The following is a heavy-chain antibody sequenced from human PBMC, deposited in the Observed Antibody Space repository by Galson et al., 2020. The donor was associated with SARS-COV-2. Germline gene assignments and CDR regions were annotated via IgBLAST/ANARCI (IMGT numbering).Heavy chain of an antibody. CDR2: FDPEDGET. CDR3: ATNYAYCGGDCLYFDY. J-gene: IGHJ4*02. Sequence: ASVKVSCKVSGYTLTELSMHWVRQAPGKGLEWMGGFDPEDGETIYAQKFQDRVTMTEDTSTDTAYMELSSLRSEDTAVYYCATNYAYCGGDCLYFDYWGQGTLVTVSS. CDR1: GYTLTELS. V-gene: IGHV1-24*01. D-gene: IGHD2-21*02.